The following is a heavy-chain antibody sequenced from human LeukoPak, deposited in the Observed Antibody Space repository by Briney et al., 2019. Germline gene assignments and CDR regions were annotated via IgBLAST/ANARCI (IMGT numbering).Heavy chain of an antibody. V-gene: IGHV3-48*01. J-gene: IGHJ4*02. CDR3: AQILVGATSRSDY. CDR1: GFTFSSYG. CDR2: ISSSSSTI. D-gene: IGHD1-26*01. Sequence: GGSLRLCCAASGFTFSSYGMTWVRQAPGKGLEWVSYISSSSSTIYYADSVKGRFTISRDNSKNTLYLQMNSLRAEDTAVYYCAQILVGATSRSDYWGQGTLVTVSS.